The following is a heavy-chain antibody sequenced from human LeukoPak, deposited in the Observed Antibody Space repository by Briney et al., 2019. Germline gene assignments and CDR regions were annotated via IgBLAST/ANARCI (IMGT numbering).Heavy chain of an antibody. CDR2: MNPNSGNT. J-gene: IGHJ4*02. D-gene: IGHD3-10*01. CDR3: VRRLPVREFDN. CDR1: GYTFTGYY. Sequence: ASVKVSCKASGYTFTGYYMHWVRQAPGQGLEWMGWMNPNSGNTGYAQKFQGRLTMTRDTSINTAYMEVSSLTSEDAAEYFCVRRLPVREFDNWGQGTLVAVSS. V-gene: IGHV1-8*02.